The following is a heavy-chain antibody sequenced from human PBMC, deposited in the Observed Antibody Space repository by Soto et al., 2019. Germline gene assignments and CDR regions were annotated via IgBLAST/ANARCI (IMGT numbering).Heavy chain of an antibody. CDR3: AKFFVETGGSSGWPWSFHF. CDR1: GITFSSNW. Sequence: GGSLRLSCAASGITFSSNWMHWVRQAPGKGLVWVSRINGAGSSTNYADSVKGRFTISRDNARNTLYLQMNSLRAEDTAIYYCAKFFVETGGSSGWPWSFHFWGQGTLVTVSS. D-gene: IGHD6-25*01. V-gene: IGHV3-74*01. J-gene: IGHJ4*02. CDR2: INGAGSST.